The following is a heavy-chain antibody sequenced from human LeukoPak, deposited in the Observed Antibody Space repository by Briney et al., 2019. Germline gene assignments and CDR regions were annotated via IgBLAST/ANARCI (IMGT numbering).Heavy chain of an antibody. CDR3: ARHPGYDYVRALVG. D-gene: IGHD3-16*01. Sequence: GGSLRLSCAASGFTFSSYGMHWVRQAPGKGLEWVAVISYDVINKFYADSVKGRFTISRDNSKNTLYLQMNSLRAEDTAVYYCARHPGYDYVRALVGWGQGTLVTVSS. V-gene: IGHV3-30*03. CDR1: GFTFSSYG. CDR2: ISYDVINK. J-gene: IGHJ4*02.